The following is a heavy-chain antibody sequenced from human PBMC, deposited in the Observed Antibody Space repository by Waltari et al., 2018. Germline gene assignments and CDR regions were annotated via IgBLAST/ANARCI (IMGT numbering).Heavy chain of an antibody. CDR2: IYTSGRT. V-gene: IGHV4-61*02. J-gene: IGHJ4*02. CDR3: ARGYCTNGVCYHFDY. CDR1: GGSISSGSYY. Sequence: QVQLQESGPGLVKPSQTLSLTCPVSGGSISSGSYYWSWLRQPAGKGLEWIGRIYTSGRTNYNPSLMSRVTISGDTSKNQFSLKLSYVTAADTAVYYCARGYCTNGVCYHFDYWGQGTLVTVSS. D-gene: IGHD2-8*01.